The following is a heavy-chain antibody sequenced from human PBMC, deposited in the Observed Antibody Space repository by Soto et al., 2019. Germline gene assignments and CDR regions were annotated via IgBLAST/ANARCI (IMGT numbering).Heavy chain of an antibody. J-gene: IGHJ4*01. D-gene: IGHD6-19*01. Sequence: PSETRSLTCTVSGYSISRGFSWAWIRQPPGKGPEWIASIYHVGTTFYNPSLKSRITISVDTSNNQFSLKLTSVTAADTAVYYCARVHVMVVAGSNFDYWGHGTLVTVSS. CDR1: GYSISRGFS. CDR3: ARVHVMVVAGSNFDY. V-gene: IGHV4-38-2*02. CDR2: IYHVGTT.